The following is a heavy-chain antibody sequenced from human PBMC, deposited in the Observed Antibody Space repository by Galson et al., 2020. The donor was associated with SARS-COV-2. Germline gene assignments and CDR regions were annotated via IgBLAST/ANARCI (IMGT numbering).Heavy chain of an antibody. V-gene: IGHV1-2*02. Sequence: ASVKVSCKASGYSFTAYYLHWVRQAPGQEPEWTGWTNPQRGDSVYAQGFQDRVIMTSDRSVTTVYMELRSLKSDDTALYCARDSGRPGRHWYFDLWGRGTRVTVSS. CDR3: ARDSGRPGRHWYFDL. J-gene: IGHJ2*01. CDR2: TNPQRGDS. CDR1: GYSFTAYY. D-gene: IGHD3-10*01.